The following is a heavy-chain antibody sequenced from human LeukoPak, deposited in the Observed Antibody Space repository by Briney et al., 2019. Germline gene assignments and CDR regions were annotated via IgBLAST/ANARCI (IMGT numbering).Heavy chain of an antibody. D-gene: IGHD5-18*01. Sequence: GESLKISCKGSGYSFTSYWIGWVRQMPGKGLEWMGIIYPGDSDTRYSPSFQGQVTISADKSISTAYLQWSSLKASDTAMYCCARRSPPSTAPFDYWGQGTLVTVSS. V-gene: IGHV5-51*01. J-gene: IGHJ4*02. CDR2: IYPGDSDT. CDR3: ARRSPPSTAPFDY. CDR1: GYSFTSYW.